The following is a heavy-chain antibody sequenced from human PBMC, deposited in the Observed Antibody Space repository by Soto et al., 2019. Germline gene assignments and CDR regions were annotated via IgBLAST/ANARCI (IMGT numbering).Heavy chain of an antibody. CDR1: GGSISSGGYY. CDR3: ARLSSSGWPIYY. CDR2: TYYSGNT. Sequence: QVQLQESGPGLIKPSQTLTLTCTVSGGSISSGGYYWNWIRQHPGKGLEWIGYTYYSGNTYYNPSLNRRVTISADTSKNQCSLKLSSVTAADTAVYYCARLSSSGWPIYYWGQGTLVTVSS. V-gene: IGHV4-31*03. D-gene: IGHD6-19*01. J-gene: IGHJ4*02.